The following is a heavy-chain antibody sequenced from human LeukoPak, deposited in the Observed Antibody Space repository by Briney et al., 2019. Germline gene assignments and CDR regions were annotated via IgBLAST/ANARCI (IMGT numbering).Heavy chain of an antibody. J-gene: IGHJ3*02. Sequence: ASVKVSFKASGYTFTSYGISWVRQAPGQGLQWMGWISGYIGSTNYARKFQGRVSMTTDTSTSTVYMELRSLRSDDTAVYYCAREIWFGELLSAAAFDIWGQGTMVTVSS. CDR1: GYTFTSYG. V-gene: IGHV1-18*01. CDR3: AREIWFGELLSAAAFDI. D-gene: IGHD3-10*01. CDR2: ISGYIGST.